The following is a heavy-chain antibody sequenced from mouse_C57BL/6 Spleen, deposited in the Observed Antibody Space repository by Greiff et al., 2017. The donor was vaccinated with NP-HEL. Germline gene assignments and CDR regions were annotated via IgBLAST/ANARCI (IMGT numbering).Heavy chain of an antibody. D-gene: IGHD3-2*02. Sequence: QVHVKQSGAELARPGASVKLSCKASGYTFTSYGISWVKQRTGQGLEWIGEIYPRSGNTYYNEKFKGKATLTADKSSSTVYMEICSRTSEDSAVYFCARERLPGYWYFDVWGTGTTVTVSS. J-gene: IGHJ1*03. V-gene: IGHV1-81*01. CDR2: IYPRSGNT. CDR1: GYTFTSYG. CDR3: ARERLPGYWYFDV.